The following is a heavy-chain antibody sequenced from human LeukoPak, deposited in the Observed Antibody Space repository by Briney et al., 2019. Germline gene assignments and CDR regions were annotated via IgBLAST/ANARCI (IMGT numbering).Heavy chain of an antibody. Sequence: PGGSLRLSCAASGFTFSSYSMTWLRQAPGKGPEWVSSITNSGGSSYYADSVKGRFTISRDNAKNSLFLQVNSLRAEDSAVYFCARGTIGGFCSGSTCFPDYWGQGTLVTVSS. CDR1: GFTFSSYS. CDR2: ITNSGGSS. V-gene: IGHV3-21*01. CDR3: ARGTIGGFCSGSTCFPDY. J-gene: IGHJ4*02. D-gene: IGHD2-15*01.